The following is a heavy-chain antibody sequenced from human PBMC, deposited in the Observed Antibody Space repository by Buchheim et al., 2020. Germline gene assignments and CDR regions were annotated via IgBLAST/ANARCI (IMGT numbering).Heavy chain of an antibody. CDR1: VGSIFTYY. CDR2: IDVSGRS. V-gene: IGHV4-59*03. CDR3: AKKRSENWFDP. Sequence: QVQLQESGPGLVKPSETLSLTCSVSVGSIFTYYWSWIRQAPGKGLEWIGYIDVSGRSNYNPSLKSRVTISLDPPMHSLSPNLSSVTAAETAIYYCAKKRSENWFDPWGQGTL. J-gene: IGHJ5*02.